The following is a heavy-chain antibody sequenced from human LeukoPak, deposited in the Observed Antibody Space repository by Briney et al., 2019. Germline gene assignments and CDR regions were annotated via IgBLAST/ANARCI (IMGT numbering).Heavy chain of an antibody. D-gene: IGHD6-19*01. CDR2: IYYSGST. CDR3: AAIPQPWLVWWYFDY. Sequence: PSETLSLTCTVSGGSISSYYWSWIRQPPGKGLEWIGYIYYSGSTNYNPSLKGRVTISVDTSKNQFSLKLSSVTAADTAVYYCAAIPQPWLVWWYFDYWGQGTLVTVSS. CDR1: GGSISSYY. V-gene: IGHV4-59*08. J-gene: IGHJ4*02.